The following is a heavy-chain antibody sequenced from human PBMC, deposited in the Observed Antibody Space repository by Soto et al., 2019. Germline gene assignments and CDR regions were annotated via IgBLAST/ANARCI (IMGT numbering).Heavy chain of an antibody. Sequence: PSETLSLTCTVSGGSISSSSYYWGWIRQPPGKGLEWIGSIYYSGSTYYNPSLKSRVTISVDTSKNQFSLKLGSVTAADTAVYYCARWELETNYYYYGMDVWGQGTTVTVSS. CDR2: IYYSGST. V-gene: IGHV4-39*01. CDR1: GGSISSSSYY. D-gene: IGHD1-26*01. CDR3: ARWELETNYYYYGMDV. J-gene: IGHJ6*02.